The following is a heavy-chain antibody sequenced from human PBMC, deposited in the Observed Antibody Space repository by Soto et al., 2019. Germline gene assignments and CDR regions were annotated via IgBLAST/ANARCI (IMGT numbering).Heavy chain of an antibody. V-gene: IGHV3-30*03. CDR3: ASSGPTVTTARY. CDR1: GFTFSSYG. D-gene: IGHD4-17*01. CDR2: ISYDGSNK. Sequence: QVQLVESGGGVVQPGRSLRLSCAASGFTFSSYGMHWVRQAPGKGLEWVAVISYDGSNKYYADSVKGRFTISRDNSKNTLYLQMNSLRAEDTAVYYCASSGPTVTTARYWGQGTLVTVSS. J-gene: IGHJ4*02.